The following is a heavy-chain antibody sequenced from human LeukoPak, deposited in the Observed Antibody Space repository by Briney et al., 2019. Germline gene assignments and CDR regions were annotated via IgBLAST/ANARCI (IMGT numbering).Heavy chain of an antibody. CDR2: IWYDGSNK. V-gene: IGHV3-33*01. J-gene: IGHJ3*02. Sequence: SGGSLRLSCAASGFTFSSYGMHWVRQAPGKGLEWVAVIWYDGSNKYYADSVKGRFTISRDNAKNSLYLQMNSLRAEDTAVYYCARDSGSPQDAFDIWGQGTMVTVSS. D-gene: IGHD6-13*01. CDR3: ARDSGSPQDAFDI. CDR1: GFTFSSYG.